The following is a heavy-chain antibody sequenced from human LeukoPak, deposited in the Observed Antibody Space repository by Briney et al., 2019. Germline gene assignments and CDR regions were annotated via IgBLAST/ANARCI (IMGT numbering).Heavy chain of an antibody. Sequence: GGSLRLSCAASGLTFSNYGMHWVRQAPGKGLEWVAVIPYDGFNPYYADSVKGRFTISRDNSKNTLWLQMNSLRAEDTAVYYCASRYYDFGVLRDYWGQGTLVTVSS. V-gene: IGHV3-30*03. CDR3: ASRYYDFGVLRDY. D-gene: IGHD3-3*01. CDR2: IPYDGFNP. CDR1: GLTFSNYG. J-gene: IGHJ4*02.